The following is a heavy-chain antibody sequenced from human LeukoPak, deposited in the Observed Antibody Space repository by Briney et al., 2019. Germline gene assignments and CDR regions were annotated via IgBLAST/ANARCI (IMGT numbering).Heavy chain of an antibody. CDR1: GGSISSGDYY. Sequence: SETLSLTCTVSGGSISSGDYYWSWIRQPPGKGLEWIGYIYYSGSTYYNPSLKSRVTISVDTSKNQFSLKLSSVTAADTAVYYCARVNIVVVPAARGANWFDPWGQGTLVTVSS. D-gene: IGHD2-2*01. CDR2: IYYSGST. V-gene: IGHV4-30-4*01. J-gene: IGHJ5*02. CDR3: ARVNIVVVPAARGANWFDP.